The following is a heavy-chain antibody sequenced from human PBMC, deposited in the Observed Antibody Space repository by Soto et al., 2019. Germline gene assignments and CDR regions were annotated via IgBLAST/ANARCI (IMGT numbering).Heavy chain of an antibody. V-gene: IGHV3-74*01. Sequence: PGGSLRLSCAVSGFTFSSYGMHWVRQAPGKGLVWVSRISGDGSSTTYADSVKDRFTISRDNAKNTLYLQMNSLRAEDTAVYYCARSSVVTPMGLHYWGLGTLVTVSS. CDR1: GFTFSSYG. CDR2: ISGDGSST. D-gene: IGHD2-21*02. CDR3: ARSSVVTPMGLHY. J-gene: IGHJ4*02.